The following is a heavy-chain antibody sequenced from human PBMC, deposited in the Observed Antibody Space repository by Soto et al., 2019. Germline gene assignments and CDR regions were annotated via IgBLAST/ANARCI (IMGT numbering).Heavy chain of an antibody. CDR1: GFTFSNYV. V-gene: IGHV3-23*01. Sequence: PGGSLRLSCAGSGFTFSNYVMTWVRKAPGKGLEWVSDISVSGDAEHYADSVKGRFTISRDNSKNLLYLQMNSLRVEDTAVYYCAKELSGNYFTFDLWGQGTMVTVSS. CDR2: ISVSGDAE. D-gene: IGHD1-26*01. J-gene: IGHJ3*01. CDR3: AKELSGNYFTFDL.